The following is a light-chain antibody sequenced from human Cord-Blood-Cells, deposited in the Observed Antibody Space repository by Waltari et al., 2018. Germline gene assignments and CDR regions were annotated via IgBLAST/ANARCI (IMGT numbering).Light chain of an antibody. V-gene: IGKV3-15*01. CDR1: QSVSSN. J-gene: IGKJ2*01. CDR3: QQYNNWAT. CDR2: GAS. Sequence: EILLAHSPTTLSVPPRGRATRSCRASQSVSSNLAWYQQNPGQAARLLSYGASTRATGIPARFSGSESGTEFTHTISSLQSEDFAVYYCQQYNNWATFSEGTKLEIK.